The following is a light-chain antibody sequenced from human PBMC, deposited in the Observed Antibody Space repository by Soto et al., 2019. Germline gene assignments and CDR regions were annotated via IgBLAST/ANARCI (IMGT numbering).Light chain of an antibody. CDR1: QSVSSSY. J-gene: IGKJ4*01. CDR2: DAS. V-gene: IGKV3D-20*02. CDR3: QQRSNWPLS. Sequence: EIVLTQSPGTLSLSPGERATLSCRASQSVSSSYLAWYQQKPGQAPRLLIYDASNRATGVPDRFSGSGSGTDFTLTISSVEPEDVGVYYCQQRSNWPLSFGGGTKVQIK.